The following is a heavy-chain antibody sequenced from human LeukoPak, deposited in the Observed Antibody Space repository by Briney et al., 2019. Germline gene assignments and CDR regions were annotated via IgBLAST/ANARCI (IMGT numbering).Heavy chain of an antibody. CDR2: ISGSGGST. CDR1: GFTFSSYA. D-gene: IGHD4-17*01. Sequence: PGGSLRLSCAAFGFTFSSYAMSWVRQAPGKGLEWVSAISGSGGSTYYADSVKGRFTISRGNSKNTLYLQMNSLRAEDTAVYYCAKDIMTTVTTSADYWGQGTLVTVSS. CDR3: AKDIMTTVTTSADY. J-gene: IGHJ4*02. V-gene: IGHV3-23*01.